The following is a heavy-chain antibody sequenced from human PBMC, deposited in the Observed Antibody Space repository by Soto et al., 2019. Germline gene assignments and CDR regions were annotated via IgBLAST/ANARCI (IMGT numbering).Heavy chain of an antibody. V-gene: IGHV4-59*08. Sequence: AETLSLTCTVSGGSISSYYWSWIRQPPGKGLEWIGYIYYSGSTNYNPSLKSRVTISVDTSKNQFSLKLSSVTAADTAVYYCARHRPEDIVETNDAFDIWGQGTMITVSS. CDR3: ARHRPEDIVETNDAFDI. J-gene: IGHJ3*02. D-gene: IGHD2-15*01. CDR2: IYYSGST. CDR1: GGSISSYY.